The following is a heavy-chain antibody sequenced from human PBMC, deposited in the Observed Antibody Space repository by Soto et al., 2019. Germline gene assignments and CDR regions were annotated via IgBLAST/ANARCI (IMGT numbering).Heavy chain of an antibody. CDR1: GGTFSSYA. CDR3: ARELQRRDGYWVSQRAHNWFDP. CDR2: IIPIFGTA. V-gene: IGHV1-69*13. Sequence: SVKVSCKASGGTFSSYAISWVRQAPGQGLEWMGGIIPIFGTANYAQKFQGRVTITADESTSTAYMELSSLRSEDTAVYYCARELQRRDGYWVSQRAHNWFDPWGQGTLVTVS. D-gene: IGHD5-12*01. J-gene: IGHJ5*02.